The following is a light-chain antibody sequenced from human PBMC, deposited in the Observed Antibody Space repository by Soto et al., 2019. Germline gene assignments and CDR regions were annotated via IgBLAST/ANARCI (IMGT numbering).Light chain of an antibody. J-gene: IGKJ4*01. CDR1: QSVSSN. V-gene: IGKV3-15*01. Sequence: ELVMTQSPATLSVSPGERATLSCRASQSVSSNLAWYQQKPGQAPRLLIYGASTRATGIPARFSGSGSGTEFTLTISSLQSEDFAVYYCQQYNNWPLFGGGTKV. CDR2: GAS. CDR3: QQYNNWPL.